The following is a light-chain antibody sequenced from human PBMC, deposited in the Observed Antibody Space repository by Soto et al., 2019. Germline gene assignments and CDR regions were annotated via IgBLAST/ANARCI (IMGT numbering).Light chain of an antibody. CDR3: QQSYSTPIT. CDR2: DAS. CDR1: QSISTS. J-gene: IGKJ5*01. V-gene: IGKV1-39*01. Sequence: DIQMTQSPSTLSASVGDRVTITCRASQSISTSLSWYQQKPGKAPTLLIYDASTLQSGVTLRFSGSGSGTDFTLTISSLQPEDFATYYCQQSYSTPITFGQGTRLEIK.